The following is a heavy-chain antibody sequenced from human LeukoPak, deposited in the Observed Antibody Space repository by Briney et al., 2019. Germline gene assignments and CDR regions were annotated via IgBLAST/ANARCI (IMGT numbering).Heavy chain of an antibody. CDR3: ARDRAAGYSSG. CDR2: IYSGGSK. D-gene: IGHD6-19*01. CDR1: GFTVCSNY. V-gene: IGHV3-66*02. Sequence: PGGSLRLSCSASGFTVCSNYMTWVRQAPGKGLEWVSVIYSGGSKYSADSVKGRFTISSDNSKNTLYLQMNSLRAEDTAGYYCARDRAAGYSSGWGQGTLVTVSS. J-gene: IGHJ4*02.